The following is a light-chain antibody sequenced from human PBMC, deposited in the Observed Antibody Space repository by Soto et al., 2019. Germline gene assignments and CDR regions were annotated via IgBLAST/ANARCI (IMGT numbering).Light chain of an antibody. CDR3: QQYGATPGT. CDR1: QSVTNSY. J-gene: IGKJ1*01. CDR2: GAS. V-gene: IGKV3-20*01. Sequence: EIVLTQSPDTLSLSPGERVTLSCRASQSVTNSYLAWYQQKPGQGPRLLIHGASSRATGTPDRFSGSGPGTDFTLTISRLEPEDFAVYYCQQYGATPGTFGQGTKLDIK.